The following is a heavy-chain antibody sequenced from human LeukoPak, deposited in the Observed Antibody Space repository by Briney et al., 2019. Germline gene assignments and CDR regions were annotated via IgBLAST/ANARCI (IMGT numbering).Heavy chain of an antibody. J-gene: IGHJ5*02. Sequence: PGGSLRLSCAASGFTFSSYSMNWVRQAPGKGLEWVSSISSSSSYIYYADSVKGRFTISRDNAKNSLYLQMNSLRAEDTAVYYCVRDHGSTSGWFDPWGQGTLVTVSS. CDR3: VRDHGSTSGWFDP. D-gene: IGHD2-2*01. CDR2: ISSSSSYI. V-gene: IGHV3-21*01. CDR1: GFTFSSYS.